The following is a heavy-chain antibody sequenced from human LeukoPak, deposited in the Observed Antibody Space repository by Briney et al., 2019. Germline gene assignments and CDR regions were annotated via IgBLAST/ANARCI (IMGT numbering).Heavy chain of an antibody. J-gene: IGHJ6*02. V-gene: IGHV3-21*01. CDR3: ARDHSAGKYGMDV. CDR1: GFPFSTYW. CDR2: IRSSSSYI. D-gene: IGHD6-13*01. Sequence: PGGSLRLSCAASGFPFSTYWMSWVRQAPGKGLEWVSSIRSSSSYIYYADSVEGRFTISRDNAKNSLYLQMNSLRAEDTAAYYCARDHSAGKYGMDVWGQGTTVTVSS.